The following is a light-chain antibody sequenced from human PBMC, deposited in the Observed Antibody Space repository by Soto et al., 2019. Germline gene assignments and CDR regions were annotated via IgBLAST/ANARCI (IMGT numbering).Light chain of an antibody. CDR3: ATWDSSLSGGV. CDR1: SPNIENNY. Sequence: TQPPSVSGAPRQGGTISCSGKSPNIENNYVSWYRQLPGTAPNLLIYEDNKRPSGIPDRFSGSKSGTSATLGITGLETGDEADYYCATWDSSLSGGVFGTGTKVTVL. CDR2: EDN. V-gene: IGLV1-51*02. J-gene: IGLJ1*01.